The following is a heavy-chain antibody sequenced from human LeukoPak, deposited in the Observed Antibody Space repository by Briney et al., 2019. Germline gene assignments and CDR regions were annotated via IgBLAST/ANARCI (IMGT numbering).Heavy chain of an antibody. D-gene: IGHD3-22*01. CDR2: IYPDDSDT. J-gene: IGHJ3*02. CDR1: DSIFPNYC. CDR3: ARQSSTAYYDSSGLPYDAFDI. Sequence: AGASLQICCKHSDSIFPNYCIGGGRQVPGKGLEGMGIIYPDDSDTRYSPSFQGQVTISADRSIGTAYLQWSSLRASDTAMYYCARQSSTAYYDSSGLPYDAFDIWGQGTMVTVSA. V-gene: IGHV5-51*01.